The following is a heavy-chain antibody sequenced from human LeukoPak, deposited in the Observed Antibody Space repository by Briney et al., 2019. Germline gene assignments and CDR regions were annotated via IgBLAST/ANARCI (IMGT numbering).Heavy chain of an antibody. V-gene: IGHV1-2*06. CDR3: ARGAVLRYFDWFLDY. D-gene: IGHD3-9*01. CDR1: GYTFTGYY. Sequence: ASVKVSCKASGYTFTGYYMHWVRQAPGQGLEWMGRINPNSGGTNYAQKFQGRVTMTRDTSISTAYMELSRLRSDDTAVYYCARGAVLRYFDWFLDYWGQGTLVTVSS. CDR2: INPNSGGT. J-gene: IGHJ4*02.